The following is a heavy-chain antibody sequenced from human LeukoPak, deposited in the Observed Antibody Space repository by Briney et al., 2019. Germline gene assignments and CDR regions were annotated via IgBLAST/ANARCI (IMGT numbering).Heavy chain of an antibody. CDR3: VRSDSSGYYFEY. Sequence: GSLRLSCAASGFTFSSYSMNWVRQAPGKGLEWVSSITGGSIYIYYADSVKGRFTISRDNAKNSLYLQMNSLRAEDTAVYYCVRSDSSGYYFEYWGQGTLVTVSS. D-gene: IGHD3-22*01. V-gene: IGHV3-21*01. CDR1: GFTFSSYS. J-gene: IGHJ4*02. CDR2: ITGGSIYI.